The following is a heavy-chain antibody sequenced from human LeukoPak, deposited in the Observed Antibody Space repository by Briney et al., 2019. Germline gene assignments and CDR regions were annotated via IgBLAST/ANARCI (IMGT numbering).Heavy chain of an antibody. CDR1: SGSISRSTYF. V-gene: IGHV4-39*01. D-gene: IGHD6-13*01. CDR2: IYYSGST. CDR3: DRQLAAPSLYYYYVLDV. Sequence: PSETRSLPCTVSSGSISRSTYFWGWIRQPPGKGLEWIGSIYYSGSTYYNPSLKSRVTISVDTSKNQLSLKLSSVTAADTALYYCDRQLAAPSLYYYYVLDVRVQGTTVTVSS. J-gene: IGHJ6*02.